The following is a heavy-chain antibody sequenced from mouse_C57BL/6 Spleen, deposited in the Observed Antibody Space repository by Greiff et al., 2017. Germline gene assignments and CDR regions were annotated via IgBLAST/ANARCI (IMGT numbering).Heavy chain of an antibody. V-gene: IGHV5-16*01. D-gene: IGHD2-5*01. J-gene: IGHJ3*01. CDR1: GFTFSDYY. CDR3: AREGYSNYVAY. CDR2: INYDGSST. Sequence: EVKLMESEGGLVQPGSSMKLSCTASGFTFSDYYMAWVRQVPEKGLEWVANINYDGSSTYYLDSLKSRFISSRDNAKNILYLQMSSLKSEDTATXYCAREGYSNYVAYWGQGTLVTVSA.